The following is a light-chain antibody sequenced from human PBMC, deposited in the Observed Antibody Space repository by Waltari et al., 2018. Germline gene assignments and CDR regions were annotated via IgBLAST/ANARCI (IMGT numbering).Light chain of an antibody. V-gene: IGLV3-19*01. CDR1: SLRRYS. CDR2: GQD. Sequence: SSELTQDPTVSVALGQTVRITCQGDSLRRYSASWYQQRPGQAPVLVFDGQDNRPSGIPDRFSGSTSGDTATLTITGTQAEDEADYYCLSRDISSTRFFGGGTRLTV. J-gene: IGLJ2*01. CDR3: LSRDISSTRF.